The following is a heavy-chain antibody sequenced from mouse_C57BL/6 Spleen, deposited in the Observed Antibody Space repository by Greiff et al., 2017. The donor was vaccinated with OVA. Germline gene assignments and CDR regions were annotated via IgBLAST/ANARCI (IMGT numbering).Heavy chain of an antibody. CDR2: INPSNGGT. CDR3: AREEEFITTPRAGYFDV. J-gene: IGHJ1*03. CDR1: GYTFTSYW. D-gene: IGHD1-1*01. V-gene: IGHV1-53*01. Sequence: QVQLQQPGTELVKPGASVKLSCKASGYTFTSYWMHWVKQRPGQGLEWIGNINPSNGGTNYNEKFQSKATLTVDKSSSTAYMQLSSLTSEDSAVYYCAREEEFITTPRAGYFDVWGTGTTVTVSS.